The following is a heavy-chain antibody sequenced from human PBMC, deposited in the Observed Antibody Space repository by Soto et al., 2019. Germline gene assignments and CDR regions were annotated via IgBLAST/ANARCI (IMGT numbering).Heavy chain of an antibody. CDR1: GYTFPSYA. CDR2: INAGNGNT. V-gene: IGHV1-3*01. CDR3: ARDEMSIYDISGYYV. D-gene: IGHD3-22*01. Sequence: ASVKVSCKASGYTFPSYAMHWVRQAPGQRLEWMGWINAGNGNTKYSQKFQGRVTITRDTSASTAYMELSSLRSEDTAVYYCARDEMSIYDISGYYVWGQGTLVSVSS. J-gene: IGHJ4*02.